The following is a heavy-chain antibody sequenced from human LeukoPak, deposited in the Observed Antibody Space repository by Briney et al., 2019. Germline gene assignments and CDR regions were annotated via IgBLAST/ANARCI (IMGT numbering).Heavy chain of an antibody. Sequence: ASVKVSCKASGYTFTSYDMHWVRQAPGQGLEWMGVIHPSGGSTSYAQKFQGRVTITRDTSTSTVYMELSSLRSEDTAVYYCASGYCSGGSCYEGWFDPWGQGTLVTVSS. CDR2: IHPSGGST. V-gene: IGHV1-46*01. J-gene: IGHJ5*02. CDR3: ASGYCSGGSCYEGWFDP. CDR1: GYTFTSYD. D-gene: IGHD2-15*01.